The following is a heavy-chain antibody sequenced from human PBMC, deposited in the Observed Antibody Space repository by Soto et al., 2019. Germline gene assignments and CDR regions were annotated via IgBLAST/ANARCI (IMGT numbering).Heavy chain of an antibody. CDR1: GGSISRGGYY. J-gene: IGHJ4*02. V-gene: IGHV4-31*03. CDR3: ASGYCSSTSCYNY. CDR2: IYYSGST. D-gene: IGHD2-2*02. Sequence: SDTLSPTCTVFGGSISRGGYYWSWVRQHPGKGLEWIGYIYYSGSTYYNPSLKSRVTISVDTSKNQFSLKLSSVTAADTAVYYCASGYCSSTSCYNYWGQGTLVTVS.